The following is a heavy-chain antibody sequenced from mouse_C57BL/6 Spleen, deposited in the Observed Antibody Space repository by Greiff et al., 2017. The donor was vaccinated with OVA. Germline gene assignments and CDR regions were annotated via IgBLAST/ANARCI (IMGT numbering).Heavy chain of an antibody. D-gene: IGHD2-2*01. CDR1: GYTFTSYW. Sequence: QVQLQQPGAELVRPGTSVKLSCKASGYTFTSYWMHWVKQRPGQGLEWIGVIDPSDSYTNYNQKFKGKATLTVDTSSSTAYMQLSSLTSEDSAVYYCARPYGYDGYWGQGTTLTVSS. J-gene: IGHJ2*01. CDR2: IDPSDSYT. CDR3: ARPYGYDGY. V-gene: IGHV1-59*01.